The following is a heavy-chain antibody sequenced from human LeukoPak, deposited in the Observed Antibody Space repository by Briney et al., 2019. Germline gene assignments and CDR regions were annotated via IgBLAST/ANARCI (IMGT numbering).Heavy chain of an antibody. CDR3: ARGRYYGMDV. CDR2: ISGSGGST. J-gene: IGHJ6*02. V-gene: IGHV3-23*01. Sequence: GGSLRLPCAASGFTFSSYAMSWVRQAPGKGLEWVSAISGSGGSTYYADSVKGRFTISRDNSKNTLYLQMNNLRAEDTAVYYCARGRYYGMDVWGQGTTVTVSS. CDR1: GFTFSSYA.